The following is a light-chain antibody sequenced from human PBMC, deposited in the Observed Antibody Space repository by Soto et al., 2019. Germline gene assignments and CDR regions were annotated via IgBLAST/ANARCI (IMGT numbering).Light chain of an antibody. J-gene: IGLJ1*01. CDR1: SSDIGPYNY. CDR3: YSYGGNYYV. CDR2: DVT. V-gene: IGLV2-11*01. Sequence: QSSLTQPRSVSGSPGQSVTISCTGTSSDIGPYNYVSWYQQHPGKAPKLMIYDVTKRPSGVPDRFSGSKSGNTASLTISGLQAEDESDYYCYSYGGNYYVLGTGTKVTVL.